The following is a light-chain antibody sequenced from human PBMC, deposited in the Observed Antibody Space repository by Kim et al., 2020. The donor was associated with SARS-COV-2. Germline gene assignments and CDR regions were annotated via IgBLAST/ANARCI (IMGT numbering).Light chain of an antibody. CDR2: AAS. Sequence: DIQMTQSPSSLSASVGDRDTITCRASQSISSYLNWYQQKPGKAPKLLIYAASSLQSGVPSRFSGSGSGTDFTLTISSLQPEDFATYYCQQSYTAGFTFGPGTKVDIK. J-gene: IGKJ3*01. CDR1: QSISSY. CDR3: QQSYTAGFT. V-gene: IGKV1-39*01.